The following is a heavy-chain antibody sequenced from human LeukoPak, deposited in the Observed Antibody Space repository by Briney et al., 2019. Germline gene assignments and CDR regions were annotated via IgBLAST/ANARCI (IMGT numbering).Heavy chain of an antibody. CDR1: GFTFSSYS. Sequence: GGSLRLSCAASGFTFSSYSMNWVRQAPGKGLEWVSSISSSSSYIYYADSVKGRFTISRDNAKNSLYLQMNSLRAEDTAVYYFARDAAMGMSRMVRGGIWNWFDPWGQGTLVTVSS. CDR3: ARDAAMGMSRMVRGGIWNWFDP. CDR2: ISSSSSYI. D-gene: IGHD3-10*01. J-gene: IGHJ5*02. V-gene: IGHV3-21*01.